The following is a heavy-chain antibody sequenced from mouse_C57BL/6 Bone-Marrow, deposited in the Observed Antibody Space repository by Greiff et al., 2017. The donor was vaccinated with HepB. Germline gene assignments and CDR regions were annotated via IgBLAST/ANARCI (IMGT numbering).Heavy chain of an antibody. Sequence: EVHLVESGGGLVKPGGSLKLSCAASGFTFSSYAMSWVRQTPEKRLEWVATISDGGSYTYYPDNVKGRFTISRDNAKNNLYLQMSHLKSEDTAMYYCARDGGDGYAMDYWGQGTSVTVSS. CDR3: ARDGGDGYAMDY. V-gene: IGHV5-4*01. CDR2: ISDGGSYT. J-gene: IGHJ4*01. CDR1: GFTFSSYA. D-gene: IGHD3-3*01.